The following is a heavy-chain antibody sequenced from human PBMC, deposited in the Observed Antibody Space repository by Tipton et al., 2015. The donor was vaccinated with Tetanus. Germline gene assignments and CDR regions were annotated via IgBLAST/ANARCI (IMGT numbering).Heavy chain of an antibody. D-gene: IGHD2-15*01. V-gene: IGHV1-69*01. CDR2: IFPQYGTA. CDR3: VRPARYCSGGSCFLALDF. Sequence: QVQLVQSGAEVKKPGSSVRVSCKTSGGTFRSYAISWVRQARGQGPEWMGGIFPQYGTANYAPEFQGRVTLTADESTGTAYMELSSLRSEDTAVYYCVRPARYCSGGSCFLALDFWGQGTQVTVSS. CDR1: GGTFRSYA. J-gene: IGHJ4*02.